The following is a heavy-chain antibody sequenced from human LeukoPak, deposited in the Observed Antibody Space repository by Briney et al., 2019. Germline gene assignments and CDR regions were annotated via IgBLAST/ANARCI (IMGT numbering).Heavy chain of an antibody. CDR1: GGAISSYY. CDR2: IYYSGST. Sequence: SETLSLTCNVSGGAISSYYWSWIRQPPGKGLEWIGYIYYSGSTNYNPSLKSRVTISVDTSKKQFSLKLSSVTAADTAVYYCAREKIGYYDGSGRGWFDPWGQGTLVTVSS. V-gene: IGHV4-59*12. CDR3: AREKIGYYDGSGRGWFDP. J-gene: IGHJ5*02. D-gene: IGHD3-22*01.